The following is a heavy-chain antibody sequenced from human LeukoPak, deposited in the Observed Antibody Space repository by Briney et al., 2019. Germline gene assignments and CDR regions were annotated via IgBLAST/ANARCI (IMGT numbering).Heavy chain of an antibody. CDR2: IHYSGST. V-gene: IGHV4-39*01. CDR3: ARTYYYDSSGYYYFDY. D-gene: IGHD3-22*01. Sequence: SETLSLTCTVSGGSISSSSYYWGWIRQPPGKGLEWIGSIHYSGSTYYNPSLKSRVTISVDTSKNQFSLKLSSVTAADTAVYYCARTYYYDSSGYYYFDYWGQGTLVTVSS. J-gene: IGHJ4*02. CDR1: GGSISSSSYY.